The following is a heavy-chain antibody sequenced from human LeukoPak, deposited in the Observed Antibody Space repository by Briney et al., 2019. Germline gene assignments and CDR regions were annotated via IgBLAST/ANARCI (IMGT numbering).Heavy chain of an antibody. CDR3: ARCREYYYGSGSPNWFDP. CDR2: MNPNSGNT. V-gene: IGHV1-8*02. J-gene: IGHJ5*02. D-gene: IGHD3-10*01. Sequence: ASVKVSCKASGYTFTSYDINWVRQATGQGLEWMGWMNPNSGNTGYAQKLQGRVTMTTDTSTSTAYMELRSLRSDDTAVYYCARCREYYYGSGSPNWFDPWGQGTLVTVSS. CDR1: GYTFTSYD.